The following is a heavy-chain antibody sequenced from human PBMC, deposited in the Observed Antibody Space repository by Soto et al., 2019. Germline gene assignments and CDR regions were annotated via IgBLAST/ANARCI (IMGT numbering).Heavy chain of an antibody. Sequence: GESLKISCTASGYSFITYWIGWVRQMPGKGLEWLGVIYPGDSDSRYSPSFQGLVTISADKSVSTAYLQWSSLRASDTAMYYCARLVGATTSGFDYWGQGTLVIVSS. CDR3: ARLVGATTSGFDY. CDR1: GYSFITYW. D-gene: IGHD1-26*01. V-gene: IGHV5-51*01. CDR2: IYPGDSDS. J-gene: IGHJ4*02.